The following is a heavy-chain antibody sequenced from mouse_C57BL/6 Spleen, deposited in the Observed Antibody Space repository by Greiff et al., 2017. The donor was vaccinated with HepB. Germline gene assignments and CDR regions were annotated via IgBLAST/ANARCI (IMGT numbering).Heavy chain of an antibody. Sequence: EVKLMESGPGLVKPSQSLSLTCSVTGYSITSGYYWNWIRQFPGNKLEWMGYISYDGSNNSNQSLKNRIAITRDTSKNQFCLKLNSVTTEDTATYYCASLVLRYDGDYFDYWGQGTTLTVSS. D-gene: IGHD1-1*01. CDR1: GYSITSGYY. CDR3: ASLVLRYDGDYFDY. CDR2: ISYDGSN. J-gene: IGHJ2*01. V-gene: IGHV3-6*01.